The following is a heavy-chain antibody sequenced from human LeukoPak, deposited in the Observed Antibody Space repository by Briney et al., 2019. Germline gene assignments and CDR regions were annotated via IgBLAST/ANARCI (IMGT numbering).Heavy chain of an antibody. J-gene: IGHJ4*02. D-gene: IGHD3-22*01. Sequence: SETLSLTCTVSGGSISSGSDYCSWIRQPAGKGLEWIGRSYSSGSTNYNPSLKSRVSISVDTSKNQFSLRLSSVTAADTAVYYCARGSRYSSGYDYIDQWGQGTLVTVSS. CDR1: GGSISSGSDY. CDR2: SYSSGST. CDR3: ARGSRYSSGYDYIDQ. V-gene: IGHV4-61*02.